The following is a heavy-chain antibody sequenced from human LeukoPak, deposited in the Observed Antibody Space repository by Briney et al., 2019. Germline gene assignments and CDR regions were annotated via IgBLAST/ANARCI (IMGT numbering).Heavy chain of an antibody. CDR3: ASPFYYGSGGHPFDY. V-gene: IGHV3-74*01. CDR2: INSDGSST. CDR1: GFTFSSYG. J-gene: IGHJ4*02. Sequence: GGSLRLSCAASGFTFSSYGMHWVRQTPGKGLVWVSRINSDGSSTRYADSVRGRFTISRDNAKNTLYLQMNSLRAEDTAVYYCASPFYYGSGGHPFDYWGQGTLVTVSS. D-gene: IGHD3-22*01.